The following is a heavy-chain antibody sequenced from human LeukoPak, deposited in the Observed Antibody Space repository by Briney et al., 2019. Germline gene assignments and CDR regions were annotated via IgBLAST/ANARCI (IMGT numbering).Heavy chain of an antibody. J-gene: IGHJ4*02. CDR3: TSAANDY. CDR1: GFTFSSYG. Sequence: PGRSLRLSCAASGFTFSSYGMHWVRQAPGKGLEWVAVISYDGSNKYYADSVKGRFTISRDNSKNTLYLQMNSLRAEDTAVYYCTSAANDYWGQGTLVTVSS. D-gene: IGHD2-2*01. V-gene: IGHV3-30*03. CDR2: ISYDGSNK.